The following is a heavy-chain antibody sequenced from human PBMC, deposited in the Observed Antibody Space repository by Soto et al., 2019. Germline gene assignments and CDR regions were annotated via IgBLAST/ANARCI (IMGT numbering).Heavy chain of an antibody. CDR2: IYYTGST. CDR1: GGSMTAKNYY. CDR3: ARLNTYGEIYNYYGMDV. D-gene: IGHD5-18*01. V-gene: IGHV4-39*01. J-gene: IGHJ6*02. Sequence: SETLSLTCSVSGGSMTAKNYYWGWIRQPPGKGLEWIGSIYYTGSTYYNPSLKSRVTISVDTSKNQFSLKLSSVTAADTAVYYCARLNTYGEIYNYYGMDVWGQGTTVT.